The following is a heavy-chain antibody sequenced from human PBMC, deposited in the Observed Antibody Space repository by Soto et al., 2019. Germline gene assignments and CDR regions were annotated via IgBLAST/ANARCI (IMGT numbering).Heavy chain of an antibody. CDR3: ARGGGITTVTTEDYFDY. V-gene: IGHV3-30-3*01. Sequence: VQLVESGGGVVQPGRSLRLSCAASGFTFSSYAMHWVRQAPGKGLEWVAVISYDGSNKYYADSVKGRFTISRDNSKNTLYLQMNSLRAEDTAVYYCARGGGITTVTTEDYFDYWGQGTLVTVSS. J-gene: IGHJ4*02. CDR2: ISYDGSNK. CDR1: GFTFSSYA. D-gene: IGHD4-17*01.